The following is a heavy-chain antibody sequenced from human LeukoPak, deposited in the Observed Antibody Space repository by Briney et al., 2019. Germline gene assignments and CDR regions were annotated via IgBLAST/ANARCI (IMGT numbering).Heavy chain of an antibody. CDR1: GYTFTGYY. Sequence: SSVKVSCKASGYTFTGYYMHWVRQAPGQGLEWMGWINPNSGGTNYAQKFQGRVTMIRDTSISTAYMELSSLRSDDTAVYYCARAKIPRDYGVCQYWGQGTLVTVSS. CDR3: ARAKIPRDYGVCQY. V-gene: IGHV1-2*02. CDR2: INPNSGGT. J-gene: IGHJ4*02. D-gene: IGHD2-8*01.